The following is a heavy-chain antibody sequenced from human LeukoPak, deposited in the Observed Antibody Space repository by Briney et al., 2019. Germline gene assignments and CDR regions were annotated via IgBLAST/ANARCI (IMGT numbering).Heavy chain of an antibody. Sequence: SVKVSCKASGGTFSSYAISWVRQAPGQGLEWMGRIIPILGIANYAQKFQGRVTITADKSTSTAYMELSSLRSEDTAVYYCAXXXXXXXXXXXXXXXRSALAAYYFDYWGQGTLVTVSS. CDR1: GGTFSSYA. J-gene: IGHJ4*02. V-gene: IGHV1-69*04. CDR3: AXXXXXXXXXXXXXXXRSALAAYYFDY. CDR2: IIPILGIA. D-gene: IGHD2-15*01.